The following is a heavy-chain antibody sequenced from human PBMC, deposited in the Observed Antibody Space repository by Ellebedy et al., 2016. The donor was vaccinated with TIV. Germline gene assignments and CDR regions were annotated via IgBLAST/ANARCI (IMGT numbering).Heavy chain of an antibody. D-gene: IGHD3-3*01. Sequence: SETLSLXXAVSGGAISSSVYSWSWIRQPPGKGLEWIGEINHSGSTNYNPSLKSRVTISVDTSKNQFSLKLSSVTAADTAVYYCARGPSLIRLEWLPQMGNDAFDIWGQGTMVTVSS. CDR1: GGAISSSVYS. CDR2: INHSGST. V-gene: IGHV4-34*01. CDR3: ARGPSLIRLEWLPQMGNDAFDI. J-gene: IGHJ3*02.